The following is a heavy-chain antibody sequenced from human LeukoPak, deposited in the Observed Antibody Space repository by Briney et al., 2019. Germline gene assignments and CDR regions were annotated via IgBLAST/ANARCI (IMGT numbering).Heavy chain of an antibody. CDR1: GFTFDDYA. J-gene: IGHJ4*02. CDR3: AKDRRASCSGGSCYLTD. D-gene: IGHD2-15*01. Sequence: GGSLRLSCAASGFTFDDYAMHWVRQAPGKGLEWVSGISWNSGSIGYADSVKGRFTISRDNAKNSLYLQMNSLRAEDTALYYCAKDRRASCSGGSCYLTDWGQGTLVTVSS. V-gene: IGHV3-9*01. CDR2: ISWNSGSI.